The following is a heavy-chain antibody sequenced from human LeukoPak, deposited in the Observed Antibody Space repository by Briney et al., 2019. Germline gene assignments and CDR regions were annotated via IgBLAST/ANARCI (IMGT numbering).Heavy chain of an antibody. CDR1: GFSFSTYW. CDR3: ARVRDAYNHPVVYFDY. CDR2: IKQDGSEK. Sequence: GGSLRLSCAASGFSFSTYWMSWVRQAPGKGLEWVANIKQDGSEKYYVESVKGRFTISRDNAKNSLYLQMNSLRVEHTAVYYCARVRDAYNHPVVYFDYWGQGTLVTVSS. V-gene: IGHV3-7*05. D-gene: IGHD5-24*01. J-gene: IGHJ4*02.